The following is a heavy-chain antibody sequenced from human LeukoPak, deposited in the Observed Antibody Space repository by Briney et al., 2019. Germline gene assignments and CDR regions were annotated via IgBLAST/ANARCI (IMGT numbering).Heavy chain of an antibody. J-gene: IGHJ6*03. D-gene: IGHD4-17*01. Sequence: GASVKVSCKASGGTFSSYAISWVRQAPGQELEWMGGIIPIFGTANYAQKFQGRVTITTDESTSTAYMELSSLRSEDTAVYYCARVAVTVTTQRSYYYYMDVWGKGTTVTVSS. CDR3: ARVAVTVTTQRSYYYYMDV. CDR2: IIPIFGTA. V-gene: IGHV1-69*05. CDR1: GGTFSSYA.